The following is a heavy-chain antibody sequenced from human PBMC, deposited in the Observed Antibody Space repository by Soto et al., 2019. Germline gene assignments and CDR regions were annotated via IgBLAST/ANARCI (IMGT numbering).Heavy chain of an antibody. CDR2: IFNSGTT. CDR1: GASTVSHYH. J-gene: IGHJ4*02. Sequence: QVQLQESGPGLVEPSQTLSLTCSVSGASTVSHYHWTWIRHPPGKGLEWMGYIFNSGTTFYNPSLTSLLSISMDTSGNNFTLELKSVTAADTAVYYCALALGPTTGLDYWGQGTLVTVSS. V-gene: IGHV4-31*01. CDR3: ALALGPTTGLDY. D-gene: IGHD1-26*01.